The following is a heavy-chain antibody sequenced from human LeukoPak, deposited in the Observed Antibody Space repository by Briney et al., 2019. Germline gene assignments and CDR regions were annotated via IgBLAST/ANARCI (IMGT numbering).Heavy chain of an antibody. Sequence: ASETLSLTCAVSGYSISGGYYWGWIRQPPGKGLEWIGSIYHTGSTYYNPSLQSRVTISLDSPKNQFSLKLTSVTAADTAVYYCASGGTAVVMALTYYFDTWGQGTPVTVSS. CDR3: ASGGTAVVMALTYYFDT. J-gene: IGHJ4*02. D-gene: IGHD3-22*01. V-gene: IGHV4-38-2*01. CDR2: IYHTGST. CDR1: GYSISGGYY.